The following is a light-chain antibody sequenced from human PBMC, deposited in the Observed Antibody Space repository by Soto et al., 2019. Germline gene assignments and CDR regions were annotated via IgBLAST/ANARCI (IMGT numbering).Light chain of an antibody. CDR1: SGDVGTNNL. J-gene: IGLJ3*02. Sequence: QSALTQPASVSGSPGQSITISCTGTSGDVGTNNLVSWYQQHPGKAPKLIIYEATKRPSGVPNRFSGSKSANTASLTISGLQTEDEADYYCCSYVDANWVFGAGTKVTVL. V-gene: IGLV2-23*01. CDR3: CSYVDANWV. CDR2: EAT.